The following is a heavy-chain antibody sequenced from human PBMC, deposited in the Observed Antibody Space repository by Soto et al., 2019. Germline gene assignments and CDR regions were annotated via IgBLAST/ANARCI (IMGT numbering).Heavy chain of an antibody. CDR2: IYYSGST. J-gene: IGHJ5*02. V-gene: IGHV4-59*08. CDR3: ARRGDPTGYNWFDP. D-gene: IGHD4-17*01. Sequence: SETLSLTGTVSGGPISSYYWSWIRQPPGKGLEWIGYIYYSGSTNYSPSLKSRVTISVDTSKNQFSLKLSSVTAADTAVYYCARRGDPTGYNWFDPWGQGTLVTVSS. CDR1: GGPISSYY.